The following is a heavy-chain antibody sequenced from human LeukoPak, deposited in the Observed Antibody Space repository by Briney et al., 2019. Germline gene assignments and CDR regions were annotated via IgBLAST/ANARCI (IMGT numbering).Heavy chain of an antibody. CDR3: ARRGYGDYYYGMDV. CDR1: GFTFDDYG. J-gene: IGHJ6*02. D-gene: IGHD2-15*01. Sequence: TGGSLRLSCAASGFTFDDYGMSWVRQAPGKGREWVSDINWNGGSTGYADSVKGRFTISRDNAENSLYLQMNSLRAEDTALYHCARRGYGDYYYGMDVWGQGTTVTVSS. CDR2: INWNGGST. V-gene: IGHV3-20*01.